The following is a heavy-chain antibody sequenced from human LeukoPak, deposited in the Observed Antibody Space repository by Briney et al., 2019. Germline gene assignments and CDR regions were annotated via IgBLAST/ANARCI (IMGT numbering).Heavy chain of an antibody. D-gene: IGHD5-18*01. CDR2: FYYSGST. V-gene: IGHV4-59*06. J-gene: IGHJ4*02. Sequence: SETLSLTCTVSGGSISSYYWSWIRQPPGKGLEWIGYFYYSGSTYYNPSLKSRVTISVDTSKNQFSLKLSSVTAADTAVYYCAASGYSYGLPDYWGQGTLVTVSS. CDR1: GGSISSYY. CDR3: AASGYSYGLPDY.